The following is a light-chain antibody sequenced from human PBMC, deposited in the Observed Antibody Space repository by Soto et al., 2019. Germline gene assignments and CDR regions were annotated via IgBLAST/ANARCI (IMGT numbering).Light chain of an antibody. Sequence: QSVLTQPPSVSGAPGQRVTISCTGSSSNIGAGYDVHWYQQLPGTAPKLLIYVNTNRPSGVPDRFSGSKSGTSASLAITGLQAEDEGDYYCQSYDSSLSGPWVFGGGTKLTAL. CDR1: SSNIGAGYD. J-gene: IGLJ2*01. CDR3: QSYDSSLSGPWV. CDR2: VNT. V-gene: IGLV1-40*01.